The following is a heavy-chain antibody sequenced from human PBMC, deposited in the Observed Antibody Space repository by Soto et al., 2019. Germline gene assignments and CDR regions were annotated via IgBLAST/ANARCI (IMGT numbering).Heavy chain of an antibody. D-gene: IGHD3-3*02. CDR2: IYNDGST. CDR3: ARTSISLYYVMDV. CDR1: GFSVSGDY. J-gene: IGHJ6*02. V-gene: IGHV3-53*01. Sequence: GGSLRLSCAASGFSVSGDYLSWVRQAPGRGLEWVSLIYNDGSTYHVDSVTGRFTISRDSSKNTVYLDMNNLRAEDTALYFCARTSISLYYVMDVRGQGTTVTVSS.